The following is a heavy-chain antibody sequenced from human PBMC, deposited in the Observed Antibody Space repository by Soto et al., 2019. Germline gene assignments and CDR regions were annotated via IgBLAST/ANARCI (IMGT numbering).Heavy chain of an antibody. Sequence: PGGSLRLSCAASGFTFSSYGMHWVRQAPGKGLEWVAVISYDGSNKYYADSVKGRFTISRDNSKNTLYLQMNSLRAEDTAVYYCAKDYYYDSSGYYYVDYWGQGTLVTVPS. CDR2: ISYDGSNK. CDR3: AKDYYYDSSGYYYVDY. J-gene: IGHJ4*02. V-gene: IGHV3-30*18. CDR1: GFTFSSYG. D-gene: IGHD3-22*01.